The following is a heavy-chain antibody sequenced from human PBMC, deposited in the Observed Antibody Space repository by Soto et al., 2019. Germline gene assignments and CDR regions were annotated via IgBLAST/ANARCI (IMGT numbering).Heavy chain of an antibody. D-gene: IGHD6-13*01. CDR3: TTGYRSRWEYYFDY. CDR1: GFTFSNAW. V-gene: IGHV3-15*01. CDR2: IKSKTDGGTT. Sequence: GGSLRLSCAASGFTFSNAWMSWVRQAPGKGLEWVGRIKSKTDGGTTDYAAPVKGRFTISRDDSKNTLYLQMNSLKTEDTAVYYCTTGYRSRWEYYFDYWGPGTLVTVSS. J-gene: IGHJ4*02.